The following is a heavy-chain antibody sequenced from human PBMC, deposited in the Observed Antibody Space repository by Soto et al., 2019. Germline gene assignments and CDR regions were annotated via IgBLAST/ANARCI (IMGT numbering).Heavy chain of an antibody. D-gene: IGHD6-19*01. CDR1: GFTFSGFW. V-gene: IGHV3-74*01. CDR3: VRVKGTSGWGAFDY. J-gene: IGHJ4*02. CDR2: INGDGSVT. Sequence: EVQLVESGGGLVQPGGSLRLSCTASGFTFSGFWMHWVRQAPGKGLVWVSRINGDGSVTNYADSVKGRFTISRDNAKNTLYLQRNSLRVEDTAVYHWVRVKGTSGWGAFDYWGPGTLVTVSS.